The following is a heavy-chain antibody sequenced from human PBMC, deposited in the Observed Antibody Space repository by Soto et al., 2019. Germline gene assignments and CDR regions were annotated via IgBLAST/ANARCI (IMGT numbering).Heavy chain of an antibody. CDR3: ARGDERVVVVPAAPFDY. CDR2: IWYDGSNK. J-gene: IGHJ4*02. CDR1: GFTFSSYG. D-gene: IGHD2-2*01. Sequence: QVQLVESGGGVVQPGRSLRLSCAASGFTFSSYGMHWVRQAPGKGLEWVAVIWYDGSNKYYADSVKGRFTISRDNSKNTLYLQMNSLRAEDTAGYYCARGDERVVVVPAAPFDYCGQGTLVTVSS. V-gene: IGHV3-33*01.